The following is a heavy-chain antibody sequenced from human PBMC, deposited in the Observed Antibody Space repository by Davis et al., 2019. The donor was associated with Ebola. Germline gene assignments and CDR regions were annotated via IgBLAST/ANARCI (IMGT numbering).Heavy chain of an antibody. CDR1: DFSFSAYW. J-gene: IGHJ5*02. CDR3: ARGDIWYNWFDP. Sequence: GESLKISCAASDFSFSAYWMQWVRQAPGKGLVWVSRINSDGSSVEYADSVRGRFTISRDNAKDTLYLQMNSLRAEDTAVYYCARGDIWYNWFDPWGQGTLVTVSS. D-gene: IGHD6-13*01. CDR2: INSDGSSV. V-gene: IGHV3-74*03.